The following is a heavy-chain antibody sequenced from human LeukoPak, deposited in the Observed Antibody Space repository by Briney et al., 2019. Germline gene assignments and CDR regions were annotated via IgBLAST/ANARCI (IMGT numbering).Heavy chain of an antibody. CDR2: ISAYNGNT. Sequence: GASVKVSCKASGYTFTSYGISWVRQAPGQGLEWMGWISAYNGNTNYAQKPQGRVTMTTDTSTSTAYMELRSLRSDDTAVYYCARGSMVATKDPYYYCGMDVWGQGTTVTVSS. D-gene: IGHD5-12*01. V-gene: IGHV1-18*01. CDR1: GYTFTSYG. CDR3: ARGSMVATKDPYYYCGMDV. J-gene: IGHJ6*02.